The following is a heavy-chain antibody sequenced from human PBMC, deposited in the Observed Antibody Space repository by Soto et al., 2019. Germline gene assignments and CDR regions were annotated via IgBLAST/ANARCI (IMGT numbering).Heavy chain of an antibody. CDR1: GGSISSGDYY. V-gene: IGHV4-30-4*01. Sequence: SETLSLTCTVSGGSISSGDYYWSWIRQPPGKGLEWIGYIYYSGSTYYNPSLKSRVTISVDTSKNQFSLKLTSVTAADTAVYFCARGHYYYGMDVWGQGITVTVSS. CDR3: ARGHYYYGMDV. CDR2: IYYSGST. J-gene: IGHJ6*02.